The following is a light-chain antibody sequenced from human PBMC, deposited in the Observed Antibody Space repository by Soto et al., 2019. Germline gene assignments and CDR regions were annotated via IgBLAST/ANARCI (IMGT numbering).Light chain of an antibody. CDR2: KAS. J-gene: IGKJ1*01. CDR3: QQYNDNWT. CDR1: QSVSRW. V-gene: IGKV1-5*03. Sequence: DIQMTQSPSTLYASVGDRVTITCRASQSVSRWLAWYQQKPGKAPKLLIYKASTLESGVPSRFSDIGSGTEFALAISSLQPDDSATYSCQQYNDNWTFGQGTKVEIK.